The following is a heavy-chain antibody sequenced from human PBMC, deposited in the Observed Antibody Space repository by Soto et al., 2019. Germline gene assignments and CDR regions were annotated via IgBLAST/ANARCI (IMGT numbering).Heavy chain of an antibody. V-gene: IGHV5-51*01. CDR3: ARLSSSGFFFYYGMDV. D-gene: IGHD6-6*01. CDR2: IYPGDSDT. J-gene: IGHJ6*02. CDR1: GYSFTSYW. Sequence: PGESLKISCKGSGYSFTSYWIGWVRQMPGKGLEWMGIIYPGDSDTRYSPSFQGQVTISADKSISTAYLQWSSLKASDTAMYYCARLSSSGFFFYYGMDVWGQGTTVTVPS.